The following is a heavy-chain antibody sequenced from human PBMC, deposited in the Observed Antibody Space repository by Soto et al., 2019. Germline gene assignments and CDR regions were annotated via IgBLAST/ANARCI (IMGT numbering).Heavy chain of an antibody. Sequence: SGGSLRLSCTASGFTFVDYAMSWFRQAPGKGLEWVGFIRSKAYGGTTEYAASVKGRFTISRDDSKSIAYLQMNSLKTEDTAVYYCTRALNMDYDFGSGYYEGYYGMDVWGQGTTVTVSS. J-gene: IGHJ6*02. CDR3: TRALNMDYDFGSGYYEGYYGMDV. V-gene: IGHV3-49*03. CDR1: GFTFVDYA. CDR2: IRSKAYGGTT. D-gene: IGHD3-3*01.